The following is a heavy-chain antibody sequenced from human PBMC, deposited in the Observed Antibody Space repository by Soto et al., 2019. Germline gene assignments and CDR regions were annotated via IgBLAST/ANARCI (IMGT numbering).Heavy chain of an antibody. D-gene: IGHD3-3*01. V-gene: IGHV3-23*01. Sequence: GGSLRLSCAASGFTFSSYAMSWVRQAPGKGLEWVSAISGSGGSTYYADSVKGRFTISRDNSKNTLYLQMNSLRAEDTAVYYCAKAGEDYDFWSGYLRHFDYWGQGTLVTVSS. CDR2: ISGSGGST. CDR3: AKAGEDYDFWSGYLRHFDY. J-gene: IGHJ4*02. CDR1: GFTFSSYA.